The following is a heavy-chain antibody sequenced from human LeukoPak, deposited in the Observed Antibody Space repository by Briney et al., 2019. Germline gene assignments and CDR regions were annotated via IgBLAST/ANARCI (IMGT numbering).Heavy chain of an antibody. CDR2: ISGSGGST. Sequence: GGSLRLSCAASGFTFSSYSMNWVRQAPGKGLEWVSTISGSGGSTYYADSVKGRFTISRDNAKNSLYLQMSNLRAEDTAVYFCARGGGLDVWGQGATVTVSS. J-gene: IGHJ6*02. V-gene: IGHV3-21*04. D-gene: IGHD3-16*01. CDR1: GFTFSSYS. CDR3: ARGGGLDV.